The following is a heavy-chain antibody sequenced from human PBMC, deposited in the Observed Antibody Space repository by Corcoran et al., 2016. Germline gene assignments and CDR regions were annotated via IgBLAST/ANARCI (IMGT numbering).Heavy chain of an antibody. CDR3: TSSGDGYNGDY. J-gene: IGHJ4*02. CDR2: IRSKANSYAT. V-gene: IGHV3-73*02. Sequence: EVQLVESGGGLVQPGGSLKLSCAASGFTFSGSAMHWVRQASGKGLEWVGRIRSKANSYATAYAASVKGRVTISRDDSKNTAYLQMNSLKTEDTAVYYCTSSGDGYNGDYWGQGTLVTVSS. D-gene: IGHD5-12*01. CDR1: GFTFSGSA.